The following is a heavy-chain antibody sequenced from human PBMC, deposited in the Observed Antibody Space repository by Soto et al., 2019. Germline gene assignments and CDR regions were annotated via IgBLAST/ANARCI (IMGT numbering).Heavy chain of an antibody. V-gene: IGHV3-48*03. D-gene: IGHD3-10*01. CDR3: ARVIRRFGEVTYYYHCIDG. CDR1: GFTFSSYE. Sequence: EVQLVESGGGLVQPGGSLRLSCAASGFTFSSYEMNWVRQAPGKGLEWVSYISSSGSTIYYADSVKGRFTISRDNAKYSLYLQMNSLRAEDTAVYYCARVIRRFGEVTYYYHCIDGWCQGTTVTVSS. J-gene: IGHJ6*02. CDR2: ISSSGSTI.